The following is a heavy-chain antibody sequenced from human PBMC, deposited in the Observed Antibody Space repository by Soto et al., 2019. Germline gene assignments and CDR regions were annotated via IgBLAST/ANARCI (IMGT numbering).Heavy chain of an antibody. J-gene: IGHJ4*02. CDR2: INHSGST. D-gene: IGHD5-18*01. Sequence: SETLSLTCAVYGGSFSGYYWSWIRQPPGKGLEWIGEINHSGSTNYNPSLKSRVTISVDTSKNQFSLKLSSVTAADTAVYYCARGGIQLWLKYYFDYWGQGTLVTVSS. V-gene: IGHV4-34*01. CDR3: ARGGIQLWLKYYFDY. CDR1: GGSFSGYY.